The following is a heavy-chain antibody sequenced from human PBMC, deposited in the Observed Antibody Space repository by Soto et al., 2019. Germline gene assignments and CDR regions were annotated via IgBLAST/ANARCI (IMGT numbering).Heavy chain of an antibody. CDR2: ISGSGGST. D-gene: IGHD1-26*01. CDR3: AKGGRWAYYYYYMDV. Sequence: PGGSLRLSCAASGFTFNSYAMSWVRQAPGKGLEWVSAISGSGGSTYYADSVKGRFTISRDNSKNTLFLQMNSLRAEDTAVYYCAKGGRWAYYYYYMDVWGKGTTVTVSS. J-gene: IGHJ6*03. V-gene: IGHV3-23*01. CDR1: GFTFNSYA.